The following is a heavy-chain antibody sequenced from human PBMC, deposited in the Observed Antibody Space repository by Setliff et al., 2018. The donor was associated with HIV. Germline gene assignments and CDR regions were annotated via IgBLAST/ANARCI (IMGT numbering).Heavy chain of an antibody. CDR1: DGSFSGYY. V-gene: IGHV4-34*01. D-gene: IGHD3-22*01. CDR2: ITHSGST. Sequence: PSETLSLTCAVYDGSFSGYYWTWIRQPPGKGLEWIGEITHSGSTNYNPSLKSRVTISVDTSKNQFSLKLTSVTAADTAVYYCARGDYHDSSGYEGASYWGRGTLVSVSS. CDR3: ARGDYHDSSGYEGASY. J-gene: IGHJ4*02.